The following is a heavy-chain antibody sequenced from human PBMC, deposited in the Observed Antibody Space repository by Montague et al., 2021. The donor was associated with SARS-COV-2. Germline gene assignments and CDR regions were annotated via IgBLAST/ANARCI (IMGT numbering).Heavy chain of an antibody. CDR3: ARRPMGDLVADWFFDV. Sequence: SETLSLTCTVYGGSINRYFWSWIRQPPGKGLEWIAYIFDSGNTNYNPSLKSRVTTSVDTSKNQFSLNLRSVTAADTAVYYCARRPMGDLVADWFFDVWGRGTLVTVSS. V-gene: IGHV4-59*08. CDR1: GGSINRYF. J-gene: IGHJ2*01. CDR2: IFDSGNT. D-gene: IGHD5-12*01.